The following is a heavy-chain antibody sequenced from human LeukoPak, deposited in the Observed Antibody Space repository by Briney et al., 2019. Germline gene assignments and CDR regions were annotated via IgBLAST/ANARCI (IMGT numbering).Heavy chain of an antibody. CDR1: GGSISSSGYY. J-gene: IGHJ4*02. V-gene: IGHV4-39*01. D-gene: IGHD6-13*01. CDR3: ARHPQYTAYSGSWGGNYFDY. CDR2: IYYSGST. Sequence: KPSETLSLTCSVSGGSISSSGYYWGWIRQPPWKGLEWIGTIYYSGSTYYNPSLKSRVTISVDTSKNQFSLNLRSVTAADTAVYYCARHPQYTAYSGSWGGNYFDYWGQGNLVTVSS.